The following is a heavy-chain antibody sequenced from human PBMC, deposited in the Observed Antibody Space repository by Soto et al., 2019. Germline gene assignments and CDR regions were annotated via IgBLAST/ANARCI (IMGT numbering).Heavy chain of an antibody. V-gene: IGHV1-3*01. CDR3: ARNPIAATWFDP. D-gene: IGHD6-13*01. J-gene: IGHJ5*02. CDR2: INAANGNT. CDR1: GGTFTSYA. Sequence: ASVKVSCKASGGTFTSYAMHWVRQAPGQRLEWMGWINAANGNTRYSQKFQGRVTITRDTSASTAYMELSSLRSEDTAVYYCARNPIAATWFDPWGQGTLVTVSS.